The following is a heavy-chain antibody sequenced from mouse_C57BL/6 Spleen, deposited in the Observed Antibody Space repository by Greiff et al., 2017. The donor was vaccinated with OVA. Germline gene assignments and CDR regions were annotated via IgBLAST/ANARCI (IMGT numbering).Heavy chain of an antibody. J-gene: IGHJ3*01. Sequence: EVKLQESGGGLVKPGGSLKLSCAASGFTFSSYAMSWVRQTPEKRLEWVATISDGGSYTYYPDNVKGRFTISRDNAKNNLYLQMSHLKSEDTAMYYCARDRELGPWFAYWGQGTLVTVSA. V-gene: IGHV5-4*01. CDR2: ISDGGSYT. D-gene: IGHD4-1*01. CDR3: ARDRELGPWFAY. CDR1: GFTFSSYA.